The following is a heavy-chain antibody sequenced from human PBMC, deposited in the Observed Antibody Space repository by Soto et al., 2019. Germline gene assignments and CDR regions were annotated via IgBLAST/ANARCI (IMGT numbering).Heavy chain of an antibody. CDR3: ARGESDSYKCNAFDS. V-gene: IGHV3-53*01. CDR2: LYSAGTT. CDR1: GFTVSSNY. D-gene: IGHD1-20*01. J-gene: IGHJ4*02. Sequence: EVQLVESGGGLIQSGGSLRLSCAASGFTVSSNYMNWVRQAPGKGLEWVSVLYSAGTTYYADSVKGRFTISRDTSKNTLYLQMNSLRAEDTAVYYCARGESDSYKCNAFDSWGQGTLVTVSS.